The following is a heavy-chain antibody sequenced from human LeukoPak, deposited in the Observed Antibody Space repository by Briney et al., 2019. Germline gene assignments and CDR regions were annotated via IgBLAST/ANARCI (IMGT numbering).Heavy chain of an antibody. Sequence: PSETLSLTCAVYGGSFSDYYWNWIRQPPGKGLEWIGEINHSGSTNYNPSLKSRVTISVDTSKKQFSLKLSSVTAADTAVYYCATRDGSGSSGGYYYIDVWGKGTTVTVSS. CDR1: GGSFSDYY. V-gene: IGHV4-34*01. D-gene: IGHD6-6*01. J-gene: IGHJ6*03. CDR2: INHSGST. CDR3: ATRDGSGSSGGYYYIDV.